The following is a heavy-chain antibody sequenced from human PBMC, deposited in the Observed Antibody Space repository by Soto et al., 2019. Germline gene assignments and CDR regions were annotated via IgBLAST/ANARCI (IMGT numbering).Heavy chain of an antibody. D-gene: IGHD3-3*01. CDR3: ARGYYDFWSGYSDGTYGMDV. CDR1: GYTFTSYG. Sequence: ASVKVSCKASGYTFTSYGISWVRQAPGQGLEWMGWISAYNGNTNYAQKLQGRVTMTTDTSTSTAYMELRSLRSDDTAVYYCARGYYDFWSGYSDGTYGMDVWGQGTTVTV. CDR2: ISAYNGNT. J-gene: IGHJ6*02. V-gene: IGHV1-18*04.